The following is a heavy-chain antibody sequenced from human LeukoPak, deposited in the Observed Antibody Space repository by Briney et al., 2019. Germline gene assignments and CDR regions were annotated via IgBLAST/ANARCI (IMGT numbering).Heavy chain of an antibody. J-gene: IGHJ4*02. V-gene: IGHV4-4*02. CDR1: GGSISSSNW. D-gene: IGHD3-3*01. CDR3: ARGARLLGWFVVGRPPSAYCFDS. Sequence: SETLSLTCAVSGGSISSSNWWSWVRQPPGKGLEWIGEINHSGVTNYNPSLKSRITMSVDTSKNQFALQLNSVTAANSAVYYCARGARLLGWFVVGRPPSAYCFDSWGLGTLVTVSS. CDR2: INHSGVT.